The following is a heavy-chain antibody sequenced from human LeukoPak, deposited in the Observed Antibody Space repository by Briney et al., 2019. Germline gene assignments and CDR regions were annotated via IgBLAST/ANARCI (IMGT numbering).Heavy chain of an antibody. V-gene: IGHV5-51*01. D-gene: IGHD4-17*01. CDR3: ARHALRDGDYEGMDV. Sequence: GESLKVSCKGSGYSFTSYWIGWVRQMPGKGLEWMGIIYPGDSDTRYSPSFQGQVTISADKSISTAYLQWSSLKASDTAMYYCARHALRDGDYEGMDVWGQGTTVTVSS. CDR1: GYSFTSYW. CDR2: IYPGDSDT. J-gene: IGHJ6*02.